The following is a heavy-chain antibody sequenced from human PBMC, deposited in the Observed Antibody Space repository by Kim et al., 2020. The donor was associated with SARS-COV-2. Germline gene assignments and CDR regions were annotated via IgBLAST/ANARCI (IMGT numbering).Heavy chain of an antibody. D-gene: IGHD2-15*01. CDR2: T. Sequence: TYYADTVRGRFTISRDSYNNTLYLQMKSLRAEDTAVYYCAGEPHCSCDACAGGQGTLVTVSS. V-gene: IGHV3-53*01. CDR3: AGEPHCSCDACA. J-gene: IGHJ4*02.